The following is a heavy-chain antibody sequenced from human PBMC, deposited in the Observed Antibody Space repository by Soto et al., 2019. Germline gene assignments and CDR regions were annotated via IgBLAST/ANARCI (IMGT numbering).Heavy chain of an antibody. CDR1: DYSISSGYY. J-gene: IGHJ6*02. D-gene: IGHD3-3*01. CDR2: IFHSGST. CDR3: ARMGDFWSASYEMDV. Sequence: QVQLRESGPGLVKPSETLSLICAVSDYSISSGYYWGWIRQPPGTGLEWIGSIFHSGSTHYNPSLKSRVTISVDTSKNQFSLKLTSVTAADTAVYYCARMGDFWSASYEMDVWGQGTTVTVSS. V-gene: IGHV4-38-2*01.